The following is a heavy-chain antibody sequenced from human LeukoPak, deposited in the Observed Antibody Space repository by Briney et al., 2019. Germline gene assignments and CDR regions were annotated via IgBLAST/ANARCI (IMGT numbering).Heavy chain of an antibody. D-gene: IGHD3-10*01. V-gene: IGHV3-23*01. CDR3: ASTMVRGSYNMDV. Sequence: GGSLSLSCAASGFTFTSYAMTWVRQAPGKGLEWLSGISNSGSSTYYADCVKDRFTISRDNSKNTLYLQLSSLRAEDTAVYYCASTMVRGSYNMDVLGQGTTVTVSS. CDR1: GFTFTSYA. J-gene: IGHJ6*02. CDR2: ISNSGSST.